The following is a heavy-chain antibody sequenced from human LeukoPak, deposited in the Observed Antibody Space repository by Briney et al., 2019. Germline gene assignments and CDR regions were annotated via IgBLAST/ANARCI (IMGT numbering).Heavy chain of an antibody. Sequence: SETLSLTCTVSGGSISTSSYYWGWIRQPPGKGLEWIGSIYYSGSTYYNPSLKSRVTISVDTSKNQFSLKLSSVAAADTAVYYCARGYSGYDWFVDYWGQGTLVTVSS. J-gene: IGHJ4*02. CDR3: ARGYSGYDWFVDY. V-gene: IGHV4-39*07. CDR1: GGSISTSSYY. CDR2: IYYSGST. D-gene: IGHD5-12*01.